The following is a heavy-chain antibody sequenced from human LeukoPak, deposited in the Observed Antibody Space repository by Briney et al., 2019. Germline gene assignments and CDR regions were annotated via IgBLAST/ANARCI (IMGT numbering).Heavy chain of an antibody. V-gene: IGHV3-33*01. CDR1: GLTFSSYG. CDR2: IWYDGSNK. D-gene: IGHD5-24*01. J-gene: IGHJ4*02. CDR3: AREGGYKNALDY. Sequence: GKSLRLSCAASGLTFSSYGMHWVRQAPGKGLEWVVVIWYDGSNKYYADSVKGRFTISRDNSKNTLYLQMNSLRAEDTAVYYCAREGGYKNALDYWGQGTLVTVSS.